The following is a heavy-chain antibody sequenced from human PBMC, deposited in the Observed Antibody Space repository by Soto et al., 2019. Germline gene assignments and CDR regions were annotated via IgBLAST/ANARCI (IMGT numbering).Heavy chain of an antibody. D-gene: IGHD3-3*01. J-gene: IGHJ6*02. CDR2: ISYDGSNK. Sequence: PGGSLRLSCAASGFTFSGYGMHWVRQAPGKGLEWVAVISYDGSNKYYADSVKGRFTISRDNSKNTLYLQMNSLRAEDTAVYYCAKDPTDGVTIFGVVVHYYYYYGMDVWGQGTTVTVS. V-gene: IGHV3-30*18. CDR1: GFTFSGYG. CDR3: AKDPTDGVTIFGVVVHYYYYYGMDV.